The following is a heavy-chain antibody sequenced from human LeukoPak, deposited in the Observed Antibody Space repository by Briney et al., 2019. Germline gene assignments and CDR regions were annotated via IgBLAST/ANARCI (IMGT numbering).Heavy chain of an antibody. CDR3: ARAPVAMVFHLPDY. D-gene: IGHD5-18*01. CDR1: GGTFTIYA. J-gene: IGHJ4*02. V-gene: IGHV1-69*01. CDR2: IIPIFGTA. Sequence: SVTVSFTASGGTFTIYAISWVRQAPGQGLEWMGGIIPIFGTANYAQKFQGRVTITADESTSTAYMELSCLRSEDTAVYYCARAPVAMVFHLPDYWGQGTLVTVSS.